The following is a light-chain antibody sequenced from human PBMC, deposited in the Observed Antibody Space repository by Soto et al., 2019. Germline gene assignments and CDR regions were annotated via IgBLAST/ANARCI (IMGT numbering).Light chain of an antibody. Sequence: DIQMTQSPSSLSASVGDRVSITCRPSQSISSYLNWYQQKPGKAPELLIYAASNLRSGVPSRFSGSGSGTDFTLTISSLQPEDFATYYCQQSYSTPLTFGGGTKVDIK. CDR2: AAS. V-gene: IGKV1-39*01. CDR3: QQSYSTPLT. CDR1: QSISSY. J-gene: IGKJ4*01.